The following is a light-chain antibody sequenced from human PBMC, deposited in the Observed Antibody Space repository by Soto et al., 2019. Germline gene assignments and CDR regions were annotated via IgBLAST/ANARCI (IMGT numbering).Light chain of an antibody. CDR1: SSNIGSNT. J-gene: IGLJ1*01. Sequence: QSVLTQPPSASGTPGQRVTISCSGGSSNIGSNTVNWYQQLPGTAPKLLIYSNNQRPSGVPDRFSGSKSGTSASLAISGLQSEDEADYYCAAWDESLNGPYVFGTGTKVTVL. V-gene: IGLV1-44*01. CDR2: SNN. CDR3: AAWDESLNGPYV.